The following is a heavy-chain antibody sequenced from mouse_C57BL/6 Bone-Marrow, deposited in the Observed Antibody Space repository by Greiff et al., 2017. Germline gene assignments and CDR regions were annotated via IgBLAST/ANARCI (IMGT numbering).Heavy chain of an antibody. J-gene: IGHJ2*01. Sequence: VQLVESGPALVKPGASVKISCTASGYAFSSSWMNWVKQRPGKGLEWIGRIYPGDGDTNYNGKLKGKATLTADKSSRTAYMKLSSLTSEDSAFYFCSRGITTVEDYFDYRGQVTTLTVSS. CDR3: SRGITTVEDYFDY. V-gene: IGHV1-82*01. D-gene: IGHD1-1*01. CDR1: GYAFSSSW. CDR2: IYPGDGDT.